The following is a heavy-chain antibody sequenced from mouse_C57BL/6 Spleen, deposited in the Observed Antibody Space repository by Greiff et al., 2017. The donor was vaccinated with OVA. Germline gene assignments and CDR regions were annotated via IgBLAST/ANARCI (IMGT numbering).Heavy chain of an antibody. CDR2: IYPGDGDT. CDR3: ARDYGSSVWYFDV. Sequence: VQLQQSGPELVKPGASVKISCKASGYAFSSSWMNWVKQRPGKGLEWIGRIYPGDGDTNYNGKFKGKATLTADKSSSTAYMQLSSLTSEDSAVYFCARDYGSSVWYFDVWGTGTTVTVSS. D-gene: IGHD1-1*01. V-gene: IGHV1-82*01. CDR1: GYAFSSSW. J-gene: IGHJ1*03.